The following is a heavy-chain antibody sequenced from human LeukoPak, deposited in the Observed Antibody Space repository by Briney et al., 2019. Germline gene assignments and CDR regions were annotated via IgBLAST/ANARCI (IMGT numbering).Heavy chain of an antibody. Sequence: GGSLRLSCTASGLTFSSSAMSWVRQAPGKGLEWVSAISGNGGSAFYTDSVKGRFTISRDNAKNTLYLQMTSLGAEDTAVYYCVRGGFGHAMDVWGQGTTVTVSS. D-gene: IGHD3-10*01. CDR3: VRGGFGHAMDV. CDR1: GLTFSSSA. CDR2: ISGNGGSA. J-gene: IGHJ6*02. V-gene: IGHV3-23*01.